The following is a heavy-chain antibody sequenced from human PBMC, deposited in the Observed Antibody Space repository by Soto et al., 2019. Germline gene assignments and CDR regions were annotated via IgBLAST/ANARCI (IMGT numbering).Heavy chain of an antibody. CDR1: GGSVTNSSYY. V-gene: IGHV4-39*01. J-gene: IGHJ4*02. Sequence: PETLSLTCTVSGGSVTNSSYYWGWIRQSPGKGLEWIGSVYYRGRSYSKSSVKSRVTISVDTSKNRFSLSLNSVTASDTAVYFCVSQRTTVPTQAYFDYWGPGALVTVSS. D-gene: IGHD4-17*01. CDR3: VSQRTTVPTQAYFDY. CDR2: VYYRGRS.